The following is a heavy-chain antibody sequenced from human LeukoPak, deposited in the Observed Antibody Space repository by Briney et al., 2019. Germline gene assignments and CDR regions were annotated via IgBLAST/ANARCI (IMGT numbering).Heavy chain of an antibody. J-gene: IGHJ4*02. V-gene: IGHV4-59*01. CDR1: GGSIRNYY. CDR2: IYYSGST. CDR3: ARDFDY. Sequence: SETLSLTCTESGGSIRNYYWSRIRQPPGEGLEWIGYIYYSGSTNYNPSLKSRVTISIDTSKNQFSLKLSSVTAADTAVYYCARDFDYWGQGTLVTVSS.